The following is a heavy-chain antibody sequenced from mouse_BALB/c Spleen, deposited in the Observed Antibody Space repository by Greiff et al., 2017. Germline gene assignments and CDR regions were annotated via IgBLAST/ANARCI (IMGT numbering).Heavy chain of an antibody. J-gene: IGHJ2*01. CDR3: ARHGEVRYFDY. V-gene: IGHV5-6-2*01. CDR2: INSNGGST. Sequence: EVMLVESGGGLVKLGGSLKLSCAASGFTFSSYYMSWVRQTPEKRLELVAAINSNGGSTYYPDTVKVRFTISRDNAKNTLYLQMSSLKSEDTALYYCARHGEVRYFDYWGQGTTLTVSS. D-gene: IGHD2-14*01. CDR1: GFTFSSYY.